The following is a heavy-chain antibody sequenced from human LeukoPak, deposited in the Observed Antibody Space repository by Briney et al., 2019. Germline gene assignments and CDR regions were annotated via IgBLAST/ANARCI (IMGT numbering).Heavy chain of an antibody. CDR2: ISYDGSNK. CDR1: GFTFSSYA. Sequence: PGGSLRLSCAASGFTFSSYAMHWVRQAPGKGLEWVAVISYDGSNKYYADSVKGRFTISRDNSKNTLYLQMNSLRAEDTAVYYCARSQEEQWLVLWYYYGMDVWGQGTTVTVSS. CDR3: ARSQEEQWLVLWYYYGMDV. V-gene: IGHV3-30-3*01. J-gene: IGHJ6*02. D-gene: IGHD6-19*01.